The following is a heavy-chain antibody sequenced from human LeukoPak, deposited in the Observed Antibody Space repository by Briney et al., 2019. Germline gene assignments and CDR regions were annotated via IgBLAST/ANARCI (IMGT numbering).Heavy chain of an antibody. J-gene: IGHJ2*01. Sequence: PSETLSLTCAVYGGSFSGYYWSWIRQPPGKGLEWIGEINHSGNTNYNLSLKSRVTISVDTSKNQFSLKLSSVTAADTAVYYCARAGDYSSGSYWYFDLWGRGTLVTVSS. CDR2: INHSGNT. V-gene: IGHV4-34*01. CDR1: GGSFSGYY. CDR3: ARAGDYSSGSYWYFDL. D-gene: IGHD6-19*01.